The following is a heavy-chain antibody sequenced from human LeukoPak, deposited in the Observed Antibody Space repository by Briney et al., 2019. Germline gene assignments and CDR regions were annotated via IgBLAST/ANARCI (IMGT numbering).Heavy chain of an antibody. J-gene: IGHJ3*02. CDR3: ARHRGVSYYDAFDI. CDR2: IFHSGDT. V-gene: IGHV4-59*08. D-gene: IGHD1-26*01. Sequence: GYIFHSGDTNYNPSLKSRVTMSVVTSKNQFSLNLSSVTAADTAIYYCARHRGVSYYDAFDIWGQGTVVTVSS.